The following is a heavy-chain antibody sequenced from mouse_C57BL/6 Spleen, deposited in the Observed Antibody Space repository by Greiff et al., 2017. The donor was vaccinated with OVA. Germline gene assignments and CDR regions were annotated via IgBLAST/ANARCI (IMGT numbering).Heavy chain of an antibody. D-gene: IGHD2-4*01. V-gene: IGHV3-6*01. CDR1: GYSITSGYY. Sequence: DVKLQESGPGLVKPSQSLSLTCSVTGYSITSGYYWNWIRQFPGNKLEWLGYISYDGSNNYNPSLKNRISITRDTSKNQFFLKLNSVTTEDTATYDCARGVYDYTGYFDVWGTGTTVTVSS. CDR2: ISYDGSN. CDR3: ARGVYDYTGYFDV. J-gene: IGHJ1*03.